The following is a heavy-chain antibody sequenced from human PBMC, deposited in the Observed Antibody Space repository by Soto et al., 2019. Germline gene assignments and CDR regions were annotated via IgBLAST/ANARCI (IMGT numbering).Heavy chain of an antibody. Sequence: QVQLVESGGGVVQPGRSLRLSCAASGFIFNGYGLHWVRQAPGKGLEWVAMISYDGSNKYYADSVKGRFTISRDNSKNTMYLQMNSLRPEDTAVYYCAREGHGYKYYFDYWGQGTLVTVSS. D-gene: IGHD5-12*01. J-gene: IGHJ4*02. CDR1: GFIFNGYG. CDR3: AREGHGYKYYFDY. CDR2: ISYDGSNK. V-gene: IGHV3-30*04.